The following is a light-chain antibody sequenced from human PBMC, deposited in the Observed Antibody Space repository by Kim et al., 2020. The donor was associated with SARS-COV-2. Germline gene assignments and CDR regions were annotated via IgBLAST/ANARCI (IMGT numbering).Light chain of an antibody. J-gene: IGLJ3*02. Sequence: SYELTQPPSVSVSPGQTASITCSGDKLGDKYACWYQQKPGQSPVLVIYQDSKRPSGIPERFSGSNSGNTATLTIRGTQAMDEADYYCQAWDSSTWVFGAG. CDR3: QAWDSSTWV. CDR1: KLGDKY. V-gene: IGLV3-1*01. CDR2: QDS.